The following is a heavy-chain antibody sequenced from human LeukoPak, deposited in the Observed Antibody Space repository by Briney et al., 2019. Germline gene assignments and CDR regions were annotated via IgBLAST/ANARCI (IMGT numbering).Heavy chain of an antibody. CDR1: GGSISRGGYY. J-gene: IGHJ5*02. CDR2: IYYSGST. CDR3: ARDYGRQTTVVTPT. Sequence: PSQTLSLTCTVSGGSISRGGYYWSWIRQHPGKGLEWIGYIYYSGSTYYNPSLKSRVTISVDTSKNQFSLKLSSVTAADTAVYYCARDYGRQTTVVTPTWGQGTLVTVSS. D-gene: IGHD4-23*01. V-gene: IGHV4-31*03.